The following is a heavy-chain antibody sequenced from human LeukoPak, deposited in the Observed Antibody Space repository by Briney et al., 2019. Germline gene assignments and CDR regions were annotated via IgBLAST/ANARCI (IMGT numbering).Heavy chain of an antibody. Sequence: GGSLRLSCAASGFTFSSYWMSWVRQAPGKGLEWVANIKQDGSEKYYVDSVKGRFTISRDNAKNSLYLQMNSLRAEDMALYYCAKALGSSWWDAFDIWGQGTMVTVSS. CDR3: AKALGSSWWDAFDI. J-gene: IGHJ3*02. CDR2: IKQDGSEK. CDR1: GFTFSSYW. D-gene: IGHD6-13*01. V-gene: IGHV3-7*03.